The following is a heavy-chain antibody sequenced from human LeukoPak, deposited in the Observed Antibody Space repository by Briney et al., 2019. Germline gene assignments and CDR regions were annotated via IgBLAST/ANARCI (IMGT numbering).Heavy chain of an antibody. CDR1: GFTFSSYA. CDR3: AIQDHVTSVDYFAY. D-gene: IGHD1-1*01. V-gene: IGHV3-23*01. J-gene: IGHJ4*02. Sequence: GGALRLSCAASGFTFSSYAMSWVRQAPGKGLEGVSAISGSGGSTYYADSVKDRLTISRHNPKNTLDLQMNSLRAEDTAVYYCAIQDHVTSVDYFAYWGQGTLVTVSS. CDR2: ISGSGGST.